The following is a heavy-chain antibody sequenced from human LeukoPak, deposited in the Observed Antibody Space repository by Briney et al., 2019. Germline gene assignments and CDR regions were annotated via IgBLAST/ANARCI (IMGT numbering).Heavy chain of an antibody. J-gene: IGHJ6*02. CDR2: ISYDGSNK. D-gene: IGHD4-11*01. Sequence: PGGSLGLSCAASGFTFSSYGMHWVRQAPGKGLEWVAVISYDGSNKYYADSVKGRFTISRDNSKNTLYLQMNSLRAEDTAVYYCAKGYYSNLSYYYYYGMDVWGQGTTVTVSS. CDR1: GFTFSSYG. CDR3: AKGYYSNLSYYYYYGMDV. V-gene: IGHV3-30*18.